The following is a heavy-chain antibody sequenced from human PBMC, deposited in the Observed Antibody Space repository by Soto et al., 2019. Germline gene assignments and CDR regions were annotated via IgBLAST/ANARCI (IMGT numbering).Heavy chain of an antibody. V-gene: IGHV3-13*04. CDR3: ARAIGPTLFDY. D-gene: IGHD3-22*01. J-gene: IGHJ4*02. Sequence: GGFLRLFCSASGFTFSSYDMHWVRQGPGKGLEWVSAIGTAGDTNYAGSVKGRFTISRENAKNSLYLQMNSLRAGDTAIYFCARAIGPTLFDYWGQGTLVTVSS. CDR1: GFTFSSYD. CDR2: IGTAGDT.